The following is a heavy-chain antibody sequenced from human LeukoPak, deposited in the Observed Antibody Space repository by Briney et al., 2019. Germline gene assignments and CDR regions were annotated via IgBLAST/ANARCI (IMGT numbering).Heavy chain of an antibody. Sequence: SETLSLTCAVYGGSFSGYYWSWIRQPPGKGLEWIGEINHSGSTNYNPSLKSRVTISVDTSKNQFSLKLSSVTAADTAVYYCARRAPDYDILTGYYYYYGMDVWGQGTTVTVSS. CDR2: INHSGST. CDR1: GGSFSGYY. D-gene: IGHD3-9*01. V-gene: IGHV4-34*01. J-gene: IGHJ6*02. CDR3: ARRAPDYDILTGYYYYYGMDV.